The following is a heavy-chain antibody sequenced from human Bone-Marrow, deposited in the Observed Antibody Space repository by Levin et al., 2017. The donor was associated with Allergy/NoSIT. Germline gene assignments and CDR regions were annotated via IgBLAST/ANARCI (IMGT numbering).Heavy chain of an antibody. D-gene: IGHD1-7*01. CDR1: GYRFTSYW. J-gene: IGHJ4*02. CDR2: IYPGDSVT. CDR3: ARHDWNFGRDY. Sequence: RGESLKISCQASGYRFTSYWIAWVRQMPGKGLEWMGIIYPGDSVTTYSPSFQGQVTIPVDKSISTAYLQWSSLKASDTAVYYCARHDWNFGRDYWGQGTLVTVSS. V-gene: IGHV5-51*01.